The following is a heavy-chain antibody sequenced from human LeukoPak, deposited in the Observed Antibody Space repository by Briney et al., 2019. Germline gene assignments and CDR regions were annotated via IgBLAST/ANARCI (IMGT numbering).Heavy chain of an antibody. CDR1: GCTLSIYG. J-gene: IGHJ4*02. V-gene: IGHV3-23*01. CDR2: MGGSGDRT. D-gene: IGHD3-16*01. Sequence: GGSLTLSCVASGCTLSIYGMNGVRQSPGRGGDGVAGMGGSGDRTYYAESVKSLFTISRDNAKNTLYLQMSSLRVEDTAVYYGVCLGLGGLCLDWGQGTLVTVSS. CDR3: VCLGLGGLCLD.